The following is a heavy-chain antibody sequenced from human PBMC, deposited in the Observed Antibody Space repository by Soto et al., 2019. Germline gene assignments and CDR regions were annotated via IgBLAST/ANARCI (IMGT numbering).Heavy chain of an antibody. CDR3: AKGDCSGGSCYFSAFDI. CDR1: GFTFSSYG. D-gene: IGHD2-15*01. Sequence: GGSLRLSCAASGFTFSSYGMHWVRQAPGKGLEWVAVISYDGTNNYYTESVKGRFTISRDNSKNTLFLQMNSLRAEDTTVYFCAKGDCSGGSCYFSAFDIWGQGTMVTVSS. CDR2: ISYDGTNN. J-gene: IGHJ3*02. V-gene: IGHV3-30*18.